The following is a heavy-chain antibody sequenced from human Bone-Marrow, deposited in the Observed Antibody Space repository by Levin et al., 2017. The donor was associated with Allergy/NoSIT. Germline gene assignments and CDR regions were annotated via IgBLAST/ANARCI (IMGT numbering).Heavy chain of an antibody. CDR3: ARDSRGTLFGVVTDFDY. CDR1: GYGFTTYG. Sequence: PKASVKVSCKASGYGFTTYGISWVRQAPGQGLEWMAWISGYNGDTKYSQKFEGRVTLTQDTSTSTASMELRSLRSDDTAVYYCARDSRGTLFGVVTDFDYWGQGTLVSVSS. J-gene: IGHJ4*02. V-gene: IGHV1-18*01. CDR2: ISGYNGDT. D-gene: IGHD3-3*01.